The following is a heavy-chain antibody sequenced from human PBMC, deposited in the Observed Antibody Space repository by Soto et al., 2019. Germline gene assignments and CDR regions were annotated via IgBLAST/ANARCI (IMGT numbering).Heavy chain of an antibody. J-gene: IGHJ6*03. Sequence: ASVKVSCKASGYTFTSYYMHWVRQAPGQGLEWMGIINPSGGSTSYAQKFQGRVTMTRDTSTSTVYMELSSLRSEDTAVYYCARVSFMTTVTTWSLDYYYYYLDVWGKGTTVTVSS. CDR1: GYTFTSYY. D-gene: IGHD4-4*01. V-gene: IGHV1-46*03. CDR2: INPSGGST. CDR3: ARVSFMTTVTTWSLDYYYYYLDV.